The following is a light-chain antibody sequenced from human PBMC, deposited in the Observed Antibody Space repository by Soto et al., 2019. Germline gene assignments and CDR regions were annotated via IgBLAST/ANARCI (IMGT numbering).Light chain of an antibody. J-gene: IGKJ4*01. Sequence: DIQMTQSPSSLSASVGDRVTITCRASQSISSSLNWYQQKPGKPPKLLIYTASTLQSGVPSRFSGSGSGTDFTLTTSSLQPEHFATYYCQQSYNTPLTFGGGTKVEIQ. CDR2: TAS. V-gene: IGKV1-39*01. CDR3: QQSYNTPLT. CDR1: QSISSS.